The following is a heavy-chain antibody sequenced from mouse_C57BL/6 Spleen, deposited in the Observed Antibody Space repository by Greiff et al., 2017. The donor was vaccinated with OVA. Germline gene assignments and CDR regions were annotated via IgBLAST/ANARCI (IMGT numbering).Heavy chain of an antibody. Sequence: QVHVKQSGAELVRPGASVTLSCKASGYTFTDYEMHWVKQTPVHGLEWIGAIDPETGGTAYNQKFKGKAILTADKSSSTAYMELRSLTSEDSAVYYCTIITTVVAPRWGQGTTLTVSS. J-gene: IGHJ2*01. CDR2: IDPETGGT. CDR1: GYTFTDYE. D-gene: IGHD1-1*01. V-gene: IGHV1-15*01. CDR3: TIITTVVAPR.